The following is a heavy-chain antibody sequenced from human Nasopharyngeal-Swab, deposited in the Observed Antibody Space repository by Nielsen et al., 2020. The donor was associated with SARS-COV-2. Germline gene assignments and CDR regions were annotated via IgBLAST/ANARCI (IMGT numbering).Heavy chain of an antibody. D-gene: IGHD3-3*01. V-gene: IGHV4-61*01. CDR1: GGSVSSGSYY. CDR2: IYYSGST. J-gene: IGHJ6*02. Sequence: SDTLSLTCTVSGGSVSSGSYYGSWIRQPPGKGLEWIGYIYYSGSTNYNPSLKSRVTISVDTSKNQFSLKLSSVTAADTAVYYCASGRFLEWLLGYYGMDVWGQGTTVTVSS. CDR3: ASGRFLEWLLGYYGMDV.